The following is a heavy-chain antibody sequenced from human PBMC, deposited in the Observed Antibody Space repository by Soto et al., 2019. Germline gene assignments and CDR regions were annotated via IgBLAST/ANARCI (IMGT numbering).Heavy chain of an antibody. V-gene: IGHV3-30-3*01. CDR2: ISYDGSNK. Sequence: QVQLVESGGGVVQPGRSLRLSCAASGFTFSSYAMHWVRQAPGKGLEWVAVISYDGSNKYYADSVKGRFTISRDNSKNTLYLQMNSLRAEDTAVYYCARDLKLPTPVATVTSYYYYYGMDVWGQGTTVTVSS. CDR1: GFTFSSYA. J-gene: IGHJ6*02. CDR3: ARDLKLPTPVATVTSYYYYYGMDV. D-gene: IGHD4-17*01.